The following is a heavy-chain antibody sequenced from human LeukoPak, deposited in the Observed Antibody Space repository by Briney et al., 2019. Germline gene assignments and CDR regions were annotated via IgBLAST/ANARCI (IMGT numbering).Heavy chain of an antibody. J-gene: IGHJ4*02. CDR3: ARDRGSYSDY. V-gene: IGHV3-74*01. CDR1: GFTFSSYW. CDR2: VNTDGSTP. Sequence: PGGSLGLSCAASGFTFSSYWMHWVRQAPGKGLVWVSRVNTDGSTPTYADSVKGRFTISRDNAKNTLYLQMNSLRAEDTAVYYCARDRGSYSDYWGQGTLVTVSS. D-gene: IGHD3-16*01.